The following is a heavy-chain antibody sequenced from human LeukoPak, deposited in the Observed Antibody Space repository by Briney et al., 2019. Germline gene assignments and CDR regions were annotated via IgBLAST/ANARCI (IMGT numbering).Heavy chain of an antibody. Sequence: PGGLLRLSCAAFGFTFSSYEMNWVRQAPGKGLEWVSYISSSGSIINYADPVKGRFTISRDSAKNTLYLQMNSLRDEDTAVYYCARGRTYGLGGDYWGQGTLVTVSS. J-gene: IGHJ4*02. V-gene: IGHV3-48*03. CDR2: ISSSGSII. D-gene: IGHD3-10*01. CDR3: ARGRTYGLGGDY. CDR1: GFTFSSYE.